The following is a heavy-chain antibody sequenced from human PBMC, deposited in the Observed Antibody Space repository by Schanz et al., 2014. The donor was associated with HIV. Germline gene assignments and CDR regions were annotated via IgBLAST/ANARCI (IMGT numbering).Heavy chain of an antibody. CDR2: IWYHGNLT. J-gene: IGHJ4*02. D-gene: IGHD1-1*01. CDR1: GFRFSDHG. V-gene: IGHV3-33*01. Sequence: QVQLVESGGGVVQPGRSLRLSCTTSGFRFSDHGMHWVRQAPGKGLEWVALIWYHGNLTYYADSVKGRFTISRDNSKNTLYLQMNKLSAEDAAVYYCARAPYTTSTRIDYGGQGTLVTVSS. CDR3: ARAPYTTSTRIDY.